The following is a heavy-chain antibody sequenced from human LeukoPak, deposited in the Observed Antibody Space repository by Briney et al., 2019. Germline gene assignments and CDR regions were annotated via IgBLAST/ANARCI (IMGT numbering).Heavy chain of an antibody. CDR1: GFTFSSYG. Sequence: GGSLRLSCAASGFTFSSYGMHWVRQAPGKGLEWVSAISGSGGSTYYADSVKGRFTISRDNSKNTLYLQMNSLRAEDTAVYYCAKDAVDTAMVYYFDYWGQGTLVTVSS. V-gene: IGHV3-23*01. CDR3: AKDAVDTAMVYYFDY. D-gene: IGHD5-18*01. CDR2: ISGSGGST. J-gene: IGHJ4*02.